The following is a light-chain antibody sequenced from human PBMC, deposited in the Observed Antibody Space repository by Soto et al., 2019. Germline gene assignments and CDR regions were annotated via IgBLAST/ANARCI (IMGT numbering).Light chain of an antibody. J-gene: IGKJ5*01. Sequence: DIVMTQSPDSLAVSLGERATINCKSSQSVLYSSNNNNYLAWYQQKPGQPPRLFIYWASTRGSGVPDRFSGSGSGTDFTLTISNVEAEDVAIYYCQQYHSDPITFGQGTRWRL. CDR3: QQYHSDPIT. V-gene: IGKV4-1*01. CDR1: QSVLYSSNNNNY. CDR2: WAS.